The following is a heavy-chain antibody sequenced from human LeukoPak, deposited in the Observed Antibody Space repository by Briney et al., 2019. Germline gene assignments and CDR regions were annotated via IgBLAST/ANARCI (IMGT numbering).Heavy chain of an antibody. CDR1: GFPFDEYA. D-gene: IGHD3-10*01. Sequence: GGSLRLSCAASGFPFDEYAMHWIRQAPGKGLEWVSGISYTSETKGYVDSVKGRFTISRDNSKNSLYLQMNSLRVEDTALYYCAKDGGLWFGGLFSRYVDFWGQGTLVTVSS. J-gene: IGHJ4*02. CDR3: AKDGGLWFGGLFSRYVDF. V-gene: IGHV3-9*01. CDR2: ISYTSETK.